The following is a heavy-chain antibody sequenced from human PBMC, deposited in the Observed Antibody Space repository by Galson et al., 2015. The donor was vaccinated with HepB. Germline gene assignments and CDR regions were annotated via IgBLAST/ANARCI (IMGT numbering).Heavy chain of an antibody. CDR3: AREGNLITFGGVIVPMFDY. CDR1: GYTFTSYA. D-gene: IGHD3-16*02. Sequence: SVKVSCKASGYTFTSYAMNWVRQAPGQGLEWMGWINTNTGNPTYAQGFTGRFVFSLDTSVSTAYLQISSLKAEDTAVYYCAREGNLITFGGVIVPMFDYWGQGTLVTVSS. J-gene: IGHJ4*02. CDR2: INTNTGNP. V-gene: IGHV7-4-1*02.